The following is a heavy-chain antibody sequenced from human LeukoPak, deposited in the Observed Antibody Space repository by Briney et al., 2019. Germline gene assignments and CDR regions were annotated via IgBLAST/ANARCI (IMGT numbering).Heavy chain of an antibody. V-gene: IGHV4-39*07. CDR1: GGSFSSYY. Sequence: SETLSLTCAVYGGSFSSYYWGWIRQPPGKGLEWIGSIYYSGSTYYNPSLKSRVTISVDTSKNQFSLKLSSVTAADTAVYYCARDRKPDYYYYYMDVWGKGTTVTVSS. J-gene: IGHJ6*03. D-gene: IGHD1-14*01. CDR2: IYYSGST. CDR3: ARDRKPDYYYYYMDV.